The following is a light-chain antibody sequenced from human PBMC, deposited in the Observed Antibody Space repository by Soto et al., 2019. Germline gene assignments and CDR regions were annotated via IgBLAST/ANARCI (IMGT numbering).Light chain of an antibody. J-gene: IGKJ2*01. CDR1: QSVSSSY. V-gene: IGKV3-20*01. Sequence: EIVLTQSPGTLSLSPGERATLSCRASQSVSSSYLAWYRQNPGQAPRLLIYGASSRATGIPDRFSGSGSGTDFTLTIIRLEPEDFAVYYCQQYGSSPYTFGQGTKLEIK. CDR3: QQYGSSPYT. CDR2: GAS.